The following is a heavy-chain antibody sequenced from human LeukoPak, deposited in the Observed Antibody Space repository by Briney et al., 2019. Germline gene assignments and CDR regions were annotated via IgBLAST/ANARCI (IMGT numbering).Heavy chain of an antibody. D-gene: IGHD3-3*01. Sequence: ASVKVSCKASGGTFSSYAISWVRQAPGQGLEWMGWISAYNGNTNYAQKLQGRVTMTTDTSTSTAYMELRSLRSDDTAVYYCARLETVTLYNWFDPWGQGTLVTVSS. CDR3: ARLETVTLYNWFDP. V-gene: IGHV1-18*01. CDR1: GGTFSSYA. J-gene: IGHJ5*02. CDR2: ISAYNGNT.